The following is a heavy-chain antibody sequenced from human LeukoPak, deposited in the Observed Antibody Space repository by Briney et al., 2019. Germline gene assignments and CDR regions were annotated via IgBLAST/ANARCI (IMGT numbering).Heavy chain of an antibody. J-gene: IGHJ4*02. Sequence: GGSLRLSCAASGFTFSSYAMSWVRQAPGKGLEWVSAISGSGGTSHYADFVKGRFTISRDNSKNTLYLQMNSLRAGDTAAYYCAKSLGVGGYTRYKGFDQWGQGTLVVVSS. CDR2: ISGSGGTS. V-gene: IGHV3-23*01. D-gene: IGHD3-16*02. CDR1: GFTFSSYA. CDR3: AKSLGVGGYTRYKGFDQ.